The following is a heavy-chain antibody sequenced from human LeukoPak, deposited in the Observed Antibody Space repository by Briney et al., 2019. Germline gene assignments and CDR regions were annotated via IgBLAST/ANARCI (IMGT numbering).Heavy chain of an antibody. CDR2: FYYGGST. J-gene: IGHJ5*02. CDR1: GDSISRSDSF. CDR3: ARQPHDLLNWFDP. Sequence: PSETLSLTCAVSGDSISRSDSFWGWIRQPPGKGLEWIGSFYYGGSTYYNPPLKSRVTISGDTSKNQFSLRLSSVTAADTAVYYCARQPHDLLNWFDPWGQGTLVTVSS. V-gene: IGHV4-39*07.